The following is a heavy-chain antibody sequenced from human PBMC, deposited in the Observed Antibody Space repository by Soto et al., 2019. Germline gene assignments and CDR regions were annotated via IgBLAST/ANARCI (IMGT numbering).Heavy chain of an antibody. D-gene: IGHD6-13*01. V-gene: IGHV3-30*18. CDR1: GFTFSSYG. Sequence: QVQLVESGGGVVQPGRSLRLSCAASGFTFSSYGMHWVRQAPGKGLEWVAVISYDGSNKYYADSVKGRFTISRDNSKNTLYLQMNSLRAEDTAVYYCVKPGIAAAAPFDYWGQGTLVTVSS. J-gene: IGHJ4*02. CDR2: ISYDGSNK. CDR3: VKPGIAAAAPFDY.